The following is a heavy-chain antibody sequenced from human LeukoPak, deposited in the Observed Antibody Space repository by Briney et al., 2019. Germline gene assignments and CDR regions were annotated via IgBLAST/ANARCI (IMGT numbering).Heavy chain of an antibody. Sequence: GASVKVSCKASGGTFSSYAISWVRQAPGQGLEWMGGIIPIFGTANYAQKFQGRVTITADESTSTAYMELRSLRSDDTAVYYCARVLLVFGVVIISHFDYWGQGTLVTVSS. J-gene: IGHJ4*02. CDR3: ARVLLVFGVVIISHFDY. CDR1: GGTFSSYA. CDR2: IIPIFGTA. D-gene: IGHD3-3*01. V-gene: IGHV1-69*13.